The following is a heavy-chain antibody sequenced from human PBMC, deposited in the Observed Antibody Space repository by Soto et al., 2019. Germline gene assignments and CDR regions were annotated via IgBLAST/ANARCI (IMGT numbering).Heavy chain of an antibody. Sequence: PSETLSLTCAVYGGSFSGYYWSWIRQPPGKGLEWIGEINHSGSTNYNPSLKSRVTISVDTSKNQFSLKLSSVTAADTAVYYCARNTRYSSSWYGWFDPWGQGTLVTVSS. CDR1: GGSFSGYY. CDR2: INHSGST. J-gene: IGHJ5*02. CDR3: ARNTRYSSSWYGWFDP. V-gene: IGHV4-34*01. D-gene: IGHD6-13*01.